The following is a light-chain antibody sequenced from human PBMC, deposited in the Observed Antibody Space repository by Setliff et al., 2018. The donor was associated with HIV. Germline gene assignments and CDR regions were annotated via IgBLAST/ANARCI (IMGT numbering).Light chain of an antibody. V-gene: IGLV2-11*01. Sequence: QSALAQPRSVSGSPGQSVTISCTGTSSDVSGYNYVSWYQQHPGKAPKLMIYDVNKRPSGVPDRFSGSKSGKMASLTISGLQAEDEADYYCCSYAGSSTPYVFGTGTKVTVL. J-gene: IGLJ1*01. CDR3: CSYAGSSTPYV. CDR1: SSDVSGYNY. CDR2: DVN.